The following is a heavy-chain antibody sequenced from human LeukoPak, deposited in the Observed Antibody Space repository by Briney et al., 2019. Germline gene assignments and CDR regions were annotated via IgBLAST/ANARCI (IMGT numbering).Heavy chain of an antibody. J-gene: IGHJ3*02. CDR2: MYYSGTT. V-gene: IGHV4-39*07. CDR1: GGSISSSSYQ. Sequence: SETLSLTCTVSGGSISSSSYQWVWIRQSPGKGLEWIGSMYYSGTTYCNPSLKSRVTISADTSKNQFSLKLSSVTAADTAVYYCARDRTYYYDSSKDAFDIWGQGTMVTVSS. CDR3: ARDRTYYYDSSKDAFDI. D-gene: IGHD3-22*01.